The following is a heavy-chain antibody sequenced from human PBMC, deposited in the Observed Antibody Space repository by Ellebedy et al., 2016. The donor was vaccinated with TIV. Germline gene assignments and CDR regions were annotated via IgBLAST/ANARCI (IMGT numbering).Heavy chain of an antibody. D-gene: IGHD2-15*01. CDR2: INPSGGST. Sequence: AASVKVSYKASGYTFSNYFMHWVRQAHGQGLEWMGIINPSGGSTTYAQKLQGRVTMTRDTSTSTVYMELSSLRSEDTAVYYCAIDSRTPYCSGGSCSRLGGYYYGMDVWGQGTTFTVSS. CDR1: GYTFSNYF. J-gene: IGHJ6*02. V-gene: IGHV1-46*04. CDR3: AIDSRTPYCSGGSCSRLGGYYYGMDV.